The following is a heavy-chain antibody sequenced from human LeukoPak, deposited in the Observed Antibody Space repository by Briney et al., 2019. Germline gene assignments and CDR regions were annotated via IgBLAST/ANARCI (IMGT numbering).Heavy chain of an antibody. D-gene: IGHD4-17*01. Sequence: ASVKVSCKASGYTFTSYDINWVRQATGQGLEWMGWMNPNSGNTGYAQKFQGRVTMTRNTSISTAYMELGSLRSEDTAVYYCARRRVTSHNWFDPWGQGTLVTVSS. V-gene: IGHV1-8*01. J-gene: IGHJ5*02. CDR2: MNPNSGNT. CDR3: ARRRVTSHNWFDP. CDR1: GYTFTSYD.